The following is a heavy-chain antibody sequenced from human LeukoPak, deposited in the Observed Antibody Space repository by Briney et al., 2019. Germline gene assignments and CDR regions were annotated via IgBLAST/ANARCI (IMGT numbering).Heavy chain of an antibody. CDR3: AKADSSGYYYVEGSAFDI. D-gene: IGHD3-22*01. J-gene: IGHJ3*02. CDR1: AFTFSSYA. Sequence: PGGSLRLSCAASAFTFSSYAMSWVRPAQRKGLEWVSAISGSGGSTYYADSVKGRFTISRDNSKNTLYLQMNSLRAEDTAVYYCAKADSSGYYYVEGSAFDIWGQGTMVTVSS. V-gene: IGHV3-23*01. CDR2: ISGSGGST.